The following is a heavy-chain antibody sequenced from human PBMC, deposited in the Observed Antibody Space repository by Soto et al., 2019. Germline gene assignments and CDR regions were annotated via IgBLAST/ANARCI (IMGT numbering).Heavy chain of an antibody. Sequence: GGSLRLSCAASGCTFSTYGMSWVRQAPGKGLEWVSAIAGPGGGASYADSVQGRFTLSRDDSKNTLHLQMNSLRAEDTAVYYCARNVTSATPSWGDNNYKWFDPWGQGTLVTVSS. V-gene: IGHV3-23*01. D-gene: IGHD2-15*01. CDR3: ARNVTSATPSWGDNNYKWFDP. CDR1: GCTFSTYG. J-gene: IGHJ5*02. CDR2: IAGPGGGA.